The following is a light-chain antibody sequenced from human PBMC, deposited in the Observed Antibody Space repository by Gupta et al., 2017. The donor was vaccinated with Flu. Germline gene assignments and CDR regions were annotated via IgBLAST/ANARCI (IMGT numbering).Light chain of an antibody. CDR2: WAS. CDR3: QQYYSTPWT. J-gene: IGKJ1*01. Sequence: NCKSSQNVLYISNNKNYLAWYQQKPGQPPKLLIYWASTRESGVPDRFSDSGSGTDFTLTISSLQAEDVAVYYCQQYYSTPWTFGQGTSVEIK. CDR1: QNVLYISNNKNY. V-gene: IGKV4-1*01.